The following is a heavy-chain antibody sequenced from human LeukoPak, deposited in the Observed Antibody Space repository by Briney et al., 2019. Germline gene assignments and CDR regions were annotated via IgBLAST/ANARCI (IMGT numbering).Heavy chain of an antibody. V-gene: IGHV3-66*01. CDR3: ARGGSSYYTDV. J-gene: IGHJ6*03. CDR1: GFTVISNY. D-gene: IGHD3-10*01. CDR2: IYSGGDT. Sequence: PGGSLRLSCAASGFTVISNYMSWVRQAPGKGLEWVSVIYSGGDTYYADSVKGRFSISRDNSKNMMYLQMNSLRAEDTALYYCARGGSSYYTDVWGKGTTVTVSS.